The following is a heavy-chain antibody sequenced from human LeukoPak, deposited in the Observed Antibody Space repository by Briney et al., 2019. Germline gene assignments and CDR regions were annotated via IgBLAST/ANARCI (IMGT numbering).Heavy chain of an antibody. CDR2: ISSSGTTI. J-gene: IGHJ4*02. D-gene: IGHD2-2*01. CDR1: GFTFSSYE. Sequence: GGSLRLSCAASGFTFSSYEMNWVRQAPGKGLEWVSYISSSGTTIYYADSVKGRFTISRDNAKNSLYLQMNSLRAEDTAVYYCARRYCSSTSCLFDYWGQGTLVTVSS. CDR3: ARRYCSSTSCLFDY. V-gene: IGHV3-48*03.